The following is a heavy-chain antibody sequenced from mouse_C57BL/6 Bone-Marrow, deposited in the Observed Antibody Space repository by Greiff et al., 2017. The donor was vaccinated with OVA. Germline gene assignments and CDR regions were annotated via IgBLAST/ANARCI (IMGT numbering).Heavy chain of an antibody. Sequence: VKVVESGPGLVAPSQSLSITCTVSGFSLTSYAISWVRQPPGKGLEWLGVIWTGGGTNYNSALKSRLSISKDNSKSQVFLKMNSLQTDDTARYYCARGDDGYSRYFDVWGTGTTVTVSS. D-gene: IGHD2-3*01. J-gene: IGHJ1*03. V-gene: IGHV2-9-1*01. CDR2: IWTGGGT. CDR3: ARGDDGYSRYFDV. CDR1: GFSLTSYA.